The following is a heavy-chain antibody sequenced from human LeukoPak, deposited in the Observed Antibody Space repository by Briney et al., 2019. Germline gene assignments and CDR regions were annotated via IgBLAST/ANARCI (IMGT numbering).Heavy chain of an antibody. CDR3: ATYGPTSGGYTFEY. Sequence: SGTLSLTCAVSGGSISSGYWWSWVREPPMKGLEWIGEIIDSGSTNYNPSLKGRITISLDKTKNQFSLNVNSVTAADTAVYYCATYGPTSGGYTFEYWGQGILVTVSS. J-gene: IGHJ4*02. V-gene: IGHV4-4*02. D-gene: IGHD2-15*01. CDR2: IIDSGST. CDR1: GGSISSGYW.